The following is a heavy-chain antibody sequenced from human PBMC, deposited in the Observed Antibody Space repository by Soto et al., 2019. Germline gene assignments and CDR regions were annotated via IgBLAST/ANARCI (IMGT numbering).Heavy chain of an antibody. J-gene: IGHJ3*02. CDR1: GYTFTSYG. CDR3: ARGYIVATADAFDI. CDR2: ISAYNGNT. D-gene: IGHD5-12*01. Sequence: GASVKVSCKASGYTFTSYGISWVRQAPGQGLEWMGWISAYNGNTNYAQKLQGRVTMATDTSTSTAYMELRSLRSDDTAVYYCARGYIVATADAFDIWGQGTMVTVSS. V-gene: IGHV1-18*01.